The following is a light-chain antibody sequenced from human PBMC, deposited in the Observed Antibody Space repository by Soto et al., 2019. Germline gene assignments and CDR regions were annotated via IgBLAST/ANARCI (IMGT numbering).Light chain of an antibody. CDR3: LLSYSGASRV. CDR1: TGAVTSGHY. J-gene: IGLJ2*01. V-gene: IGLV7-46*01. CDR2: DTS. Sequence: QTVVTQETSLTVSPGGTVTLTCGSSTGAVTSGHYPYWFQQKPGQAPRTLIYDTSNKHSWTPARFSGSLLGGKAALTLSGAQPEDEAEYYCLLSYSGASRVFGGGTKLTVL.